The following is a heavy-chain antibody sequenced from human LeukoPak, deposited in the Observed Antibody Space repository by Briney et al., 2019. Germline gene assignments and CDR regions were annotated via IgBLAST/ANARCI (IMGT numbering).Heavy chain of an antibody. J-gene: IGHJ6*03. CDR2: IIPIFGTA. CDR3: ARHPFAVAYYYYYMDV. Sequence: ASVKVSCKASGYTFTNYAINWVRQAPGQGLEWMGGIIPIFGTANYAQKFQGRVTITADESTSTAYMELSSLRSEDTAVYYCARHPFAVAYYYYYMDVWGKGTTVTVSS. V-gene: IGHV1-69*13. D-gene: IGHD3-3*01. CDR1: GYTFTNYA.